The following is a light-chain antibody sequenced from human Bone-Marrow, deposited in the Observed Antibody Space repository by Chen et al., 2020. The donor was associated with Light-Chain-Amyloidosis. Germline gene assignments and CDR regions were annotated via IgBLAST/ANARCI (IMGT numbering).Light chain of an antibody. CDR3: PQYGTSPLT. J-gene: IGKJ4*01. Sequence: EIVLTQSPGTLSLSPGEGANLSCRASQTISSNYLTWYQQKFGQAPRLLIYGSSSRATGIPDRFTDSGSGTDFTLTINRLEPEDFAMYYCPQYGTSPLTFGGGTKVEIK. CDR2: GSS. CDR1: QTISSNY. V-gene: IGKV3-20*01.